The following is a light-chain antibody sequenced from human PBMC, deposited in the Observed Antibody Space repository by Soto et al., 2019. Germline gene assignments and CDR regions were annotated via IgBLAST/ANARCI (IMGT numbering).Light chain of an antibody. Sequence: SALTQPASVSGSPVQSITISCTGTSSDVCYYDYVSWYQQHPDKAPKPMIYEVSNRPSGVSNRFSGSKSGNTASLTISGLQAEDEADYYCSSYTTSSTYVFGTGTKVTVL. CDR2: EVS. CDR1: SSDVCYYDY. V-gene: IGLV2-14*01. J-gene: IGLJ1*01. CDR3: SSYTTSSTYV.